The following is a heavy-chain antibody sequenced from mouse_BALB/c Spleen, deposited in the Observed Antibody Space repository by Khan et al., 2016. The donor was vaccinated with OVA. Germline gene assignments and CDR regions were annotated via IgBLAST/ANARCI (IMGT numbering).Heavy chain of an antibody. CDR1: GFTFSGYA. CDR2: ISGGGSNT. Sequence: EVELVESGGGLVKPGGSLKLSCAASGFTFSGYAMSWVRQTPEKRLEWVAEISGGGSNTYYPDNVTGRFTISRDNAKNTLYLDMSSLRSEDTAMYYCARDRYDGNSPDWVAYWGQGTLVTVSA. V-gene: IGHV5-9-4*01. J-gene: IGHJ3*01. D-gene: IGHD1-1*01. CDR3: ARDRYDGNSPDWVAY.